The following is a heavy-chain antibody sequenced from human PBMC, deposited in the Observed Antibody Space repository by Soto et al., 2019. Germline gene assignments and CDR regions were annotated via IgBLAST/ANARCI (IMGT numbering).Heavy chain of an antibody. V-gene: IGHV3-64*01. J-gene: IGHJ6*02. CDR3: ARHLAGTYYYYGMDV. CDR2: ISSNGGST. D-gene: IGHD6-19*01. Sequence: EVQLVESGGGLVQPGGSLRLSCAASGFTFSSYAMHWVRQAPGKGLEYVSAISSNGGSTYYANSVKGRFTISRDNSKNTLYLQMGRPRAEDMVVYYCARHLAGTYYYYGMDVCGQGTTVTVSS. CDR1: GFTFSSYA.